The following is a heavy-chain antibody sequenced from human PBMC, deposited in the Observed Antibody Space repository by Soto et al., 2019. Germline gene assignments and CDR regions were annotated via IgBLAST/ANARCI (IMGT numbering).Heavy chain of an antibody. J-gene: IGHJ4*02. D-gene: IGHD2-15*01. CDR3: ARGVGYCSGGSCPGRDYFDY. CDR1: GFTFSDYY. Sequence: QVQLVESGGGLVKPGGSLRLSCAASGFTFSDYYMSWIRQAAGKGLEWVSYISSSGSTIYYADSVKGRFTISRDNAKNSLYLQINSLRAEDTAVYYCARGVGYCSGGSCPGRDYFDYWGQGTLVTVSS. V-gene: IGHV3-11*01. CDR2: ISSSGSTI.